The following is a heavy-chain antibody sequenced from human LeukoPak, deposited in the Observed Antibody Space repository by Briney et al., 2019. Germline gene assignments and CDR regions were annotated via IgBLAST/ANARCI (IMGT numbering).Heavy chain of an antibody. CDR3: ARGNPNRNALDL. Sequence: GGSLRLSCAASGLTFSSYEMNWVRQAPGKGLEWVSYISSSGSTIYYADSVKGRFTISRDNAKNSLFLQMNSLRGEDTAVYYCARGNPNRNALDLWGQGTVVTISS. J-gene: IGHJ3*01. V-gene: IGHV3-48*03. D-gene: IGHD1-14*01. CDR1: GLTFSSYE. CDR2: ISSSGSTI.